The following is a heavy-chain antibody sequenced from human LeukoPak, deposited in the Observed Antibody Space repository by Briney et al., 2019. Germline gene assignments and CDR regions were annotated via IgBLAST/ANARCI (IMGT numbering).Heavy chain of an antibody. J-gene: IGHJ4*02. Sequence: QAGGSLRLSCAASGFTFSSYAMSWVRQAPGKGLEWVSTISVSGGSTYYADSVKGRFTISRDNSKNTLYLQMSSLRAEDTAVYYCARDLYGDLDYWGQGTLVTVSS. V-gene: IGHV3-23*01. CDR3: ARDLYGDLDY. CDR2: ISVSGGST. CDR1: GFTFSSYA. D-gene: IGHD4-17*01.